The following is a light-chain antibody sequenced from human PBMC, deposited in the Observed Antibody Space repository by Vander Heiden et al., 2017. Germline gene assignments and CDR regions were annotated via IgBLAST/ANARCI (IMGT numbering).Light chain of an antibody. J-gene: IGKJ2*01. Sequence: IQMTQSPSSLSASVGDRVTITCRASQSISSYLNWYQQKPGKAPKLLIYAASSLKSGVPSRFSGSGSGTDFTLTISRLQPEDFATYYCQQRDSTPITFGQGTKLEIK. CDR3: QQRDSTPIT. V-gene: IGKV1-39*01. CDR1: QSISSY. CDR2: AAS.